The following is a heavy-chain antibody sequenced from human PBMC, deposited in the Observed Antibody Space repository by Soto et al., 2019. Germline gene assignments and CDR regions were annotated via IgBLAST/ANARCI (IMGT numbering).Heavy chain of an antibody. J-gene: IGHJ6*02. V-gene: IGHV3-33*01. Sequence: XGSLRLSFTASGFIFSNFGMHWVRQAPGKGLEWVAGVWYDGSNGVSAESVKGRFTISRDNSKNTLYLQMTSLRAEDTAVYYCARDQRTARASAMDVWGQGTTVTVSS. CDR1: GFIFSNFG. CDR2: VWYDGSNG. D-gene: IGHD6-6*01. CDR3: ARDQRTARASAMDV.